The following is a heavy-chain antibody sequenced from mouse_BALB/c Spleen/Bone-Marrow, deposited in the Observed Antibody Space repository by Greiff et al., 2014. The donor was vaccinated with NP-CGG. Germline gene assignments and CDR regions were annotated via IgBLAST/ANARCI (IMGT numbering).Heavy chain of an antibody. D-gene: IGHD4-1*01. CDR3: ASLTGLDY. Sequence: VQVQQSGGGLVKPGGSLKLSCAASGFTFSGYSMSWVRQTPEQRLEWVGTISSGGSYTYYTDSVKGRFTISTSSAKNDLSRQMSSLRAEDSGMYYCASLTGLDYWSQGTPLTVSA. J-gene: IGHJ2*01. CDR1: GFTFSGYS. V-gene: IGHV5-9-3*01. CDR2: ISSGGSYT.